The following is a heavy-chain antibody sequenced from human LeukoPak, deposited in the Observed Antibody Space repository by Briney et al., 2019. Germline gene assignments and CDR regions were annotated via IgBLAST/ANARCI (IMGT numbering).Heavy chain of an antibody. V-gene: IGHV3-23*01. D-gene: IGHD4-17*01. Sequence: PGGSLRLSCAASGFTFISYAMCWVRQAPGKGLEWVSAISRSTRTTYYADSVKGRFTTSRDDSKNTLYLQMNSLRAEDTAVYYCAKLGYGDYGYYYYYMDVWGKGTTVTVSS. CDR1: GFTFISYA. CDR2: ISRSTRTT. J-gene: IGHJ6*03. CDR3: AKLGYGDYGYYYYYMDV.